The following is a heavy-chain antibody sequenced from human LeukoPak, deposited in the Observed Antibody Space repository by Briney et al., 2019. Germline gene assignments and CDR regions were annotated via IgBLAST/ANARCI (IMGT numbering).Heavy chain of an antibody. CDR1: GFTLSSYG. CDR3: ARDSSSWTDSGIFDY. J-gene: IGHJ4*02. D-gene: IGHD6-13*01. V-gene: IGHV3-33*01. CDR2: IRYDGSNK. Sequence: GRSLRLSCAASGFTLSSYGMHWVRQAPGKGLEWVAVIRYDGSNKYYADSVKGRFTISRDNSKNTLYLQMNSLRAEDTAVYYCARDSSSWTDSGIFDYWGQGTLVTVSS.